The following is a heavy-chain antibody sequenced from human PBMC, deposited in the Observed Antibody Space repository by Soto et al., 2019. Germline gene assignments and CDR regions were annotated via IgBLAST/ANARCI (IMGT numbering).Heavy chain of an antibody. V-gene: IGHV2-5*02. Sequence: QITLKESGPTLVKPTQTLTLTCTFSGFSLSTSGVGVGWIRQPPGKALEWLALIYWDDDKRYSPSLKSRLTITKDTSKNQVVLTMTNMDPVDTSTYYCAHTDSSGYRGTSFDYWGQGTLVTVSS. CDR3: AHTDSSGYRGTSFDY. J-gene: IGHJ4*02. CDR2: IYWDDDK. CDR1: GFSLSTSGVG. D-gene: IGHD3-22*01.